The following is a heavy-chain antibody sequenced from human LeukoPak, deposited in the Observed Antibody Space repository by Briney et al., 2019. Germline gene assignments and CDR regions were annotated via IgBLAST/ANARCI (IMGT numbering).Heavy chain of an antibody. D-gene: IGHD6-19*01. CDR3: ARLIGVADKHGMDV. V-gene: IGHV4-61*02. J-gene: IGHJ6*02. CDR1: GGSISSGSYY. Sequence: SETLSLTCTVSGGSISSGSYYWSWIRQSAGKGLEWIGRIYTSGSTNYNPSLKSRVTISVYTSKNQLSLKLSSVTAADTAVYYCARLIGVADKHGMDVWGQGTTVTVSS. CDR2: IYTSGST.